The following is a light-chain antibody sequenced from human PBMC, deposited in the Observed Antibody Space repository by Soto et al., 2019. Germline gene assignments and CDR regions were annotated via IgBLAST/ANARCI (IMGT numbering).Light chain of an antibody. CDR2: ATS. Sequence: EIVLTQSPGTLSLSPGERGTLSCRASQTISSSYSAWYQQRAGQAPRLLIYATSSRAIGIPDRFSGSGSGTDFTLTISSLEPEDFAVYYCQHYGGSSLYTFGQGTKLEI. CDR3: QHYGGSSLYT. CDR1: QTISSSY. J-gene: IGKJ2*01. V-gene: IGKV3-20*01.